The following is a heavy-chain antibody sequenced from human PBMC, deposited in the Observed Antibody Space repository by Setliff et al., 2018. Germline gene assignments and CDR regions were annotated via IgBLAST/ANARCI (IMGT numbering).Heavy chain of an antibody. CDR3: AKESLAINTRWFDP. J-gene: IGHJ5*02. Sequence: SETLSLTCTVSGDSISGGDYYWTWIRQPAGKRLEWIGRVYNSGTTYNAFFASRVTVSIDTSKNQFSLNLNSVTAADTALYYCAKESLAINTRWFDPWGQGILVTVSS. D-gene: IGHD3-3*02. V-gene: IGHV4-61*02. CDR1: GDSISGGDYY. CDR2: VYNSGTT.